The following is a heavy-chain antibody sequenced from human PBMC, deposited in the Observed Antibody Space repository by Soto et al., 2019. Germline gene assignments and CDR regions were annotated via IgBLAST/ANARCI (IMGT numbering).Heavy chain of an antibody. Sequence: GVLRLSCAASGFTFRSLTMNWVRQAPGKGLEWVSTISSNSAYIYYTDALRGRFTISRDNAKNSLHLQMNSLRAEDTAVYYCTRDASRDSSARGWFDPWGPGTLVTVSS. J-gene: IGHJ5*02. D-gene: IGHD6-13*01. CDR1: GFTFRSLT. CDR3: TRDASRDSSARGWFDP. CDR2: ISSNSAYI. V-gene: IGHV3-21*01.